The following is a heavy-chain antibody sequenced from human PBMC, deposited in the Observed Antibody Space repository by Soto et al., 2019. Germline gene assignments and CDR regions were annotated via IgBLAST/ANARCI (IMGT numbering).Heavy chain of an antibody. Sequence: GGSLRLSCAASGFTFSSYGMHWVRQAPGKGLEWVAVIWYDGSNKYYADSVKGRFTISRDNSKNTLYLQMNSLRAEDTAVYYSARDEYCSGGSCYSVPVFDYWGQGTLVTVSS. CDR1: GFTFSSYG. CDR2: IWYDGSNK. V-gene: IGHV3-33*01. D-gene: IGHD2-15*01. J-gene: IGHJ4*02. CDR3: ARDEYCSGGSCYSVPVFDY.